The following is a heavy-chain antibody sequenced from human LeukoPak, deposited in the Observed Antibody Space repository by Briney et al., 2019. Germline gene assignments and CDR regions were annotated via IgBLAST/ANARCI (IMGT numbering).Heavy chain of an antibody. CDR2: IYAGDSDT. J-gene: IGHJ4*02. D-gene: IGHD3-22*01. CDR1: GYIFTSYY. V-gene: IGHV5-51*01. CDR3: ARHLYYCDSSGGTYYFDY. Sequence: GESLKISCKGSGYIFTSYYIGWVRQMPGKGLEWMGIIYAGDSDTRYSPSFQGQVTISADKSTNTAFLQWSSLKASDTAMYYCARHLYYCDSSGGTYYFDYWGQGTLVTVSS.